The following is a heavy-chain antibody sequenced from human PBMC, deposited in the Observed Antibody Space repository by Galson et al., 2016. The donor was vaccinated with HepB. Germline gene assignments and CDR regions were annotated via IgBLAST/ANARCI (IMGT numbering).Heavy chain of an antibody. V-gene: IGHV4-30-4*01. Sequence: TLSLTCTVSGGSISSGAYYWRWIRQPPGKGLEWIGYIYYSGRTYYNPHLKSRVTISVDTSKNHFSLKLSPVTAADTAVYYCARGDDILTGTYYFAYWGQGTLVTVSS. J-gene: IGHJ4*02. CDR1: GGSISSGAYY. CDR3: ARGDDILTGTYYFAY. D-gene: IGHD3-9*01. CDR2: IYYSGRT.